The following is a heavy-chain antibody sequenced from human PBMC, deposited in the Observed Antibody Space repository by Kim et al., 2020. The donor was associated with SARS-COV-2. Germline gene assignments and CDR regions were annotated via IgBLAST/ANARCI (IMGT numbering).Heavy chain of an antibody. J-gene: IGHJ4*02. Sequence: KGRFTISRDNAKDSLYLQMNSLRAEDTAVYYCARGGCSGGSCYSFYYFDYWGQGTLVTVSS. V-gene: IGHV3-11*06. CDR3: ARGGCSGGSCYSFYYFDY. D-gene: IGHD2-15*01.